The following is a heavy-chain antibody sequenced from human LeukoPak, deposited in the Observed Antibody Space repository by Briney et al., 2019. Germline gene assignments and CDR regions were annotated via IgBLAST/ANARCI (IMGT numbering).Heavy chain of an antibody. J-gene: IGHJ4*02. CDR2: ISGSGGST. D-gene: IGHD2-2*01. Sequence: GGSLRLSCAASGFTFSSYAMSWVRQAPGKGLEWVSAISGSGGSTYYAASVKGRFTISRDNSKDTLYLQMNSLRAEDTAVYYCAKESCSTSSCYGIDFWGQGTLVAVSS. CDR3: AKESCSTSSCYGIDF. V-gene: IGHV3-23*01. CDR1: GFTFSSYA.